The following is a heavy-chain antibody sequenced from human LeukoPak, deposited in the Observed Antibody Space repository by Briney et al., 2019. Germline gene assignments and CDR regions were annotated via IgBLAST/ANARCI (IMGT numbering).Heavy chain of an antibody. CDR3: AWVYSSSWSYYHY. Sequence: GESLKISCKGSGYSFTSYWIGWVRQMPGKGLEWMGIIYPGDSDTRYSPSFQGQVTISADKSISTAYLQWSSLKASDTAMYYCAWVYSSSWSYYHYWGQETLVTVSS. J-gene: IGHJ4*02. CDR2: IYPGDSDT. D-gene: IGHD6-13*01. V-gene: IGHV5-51*01. CDR1: GYSFTSYW.